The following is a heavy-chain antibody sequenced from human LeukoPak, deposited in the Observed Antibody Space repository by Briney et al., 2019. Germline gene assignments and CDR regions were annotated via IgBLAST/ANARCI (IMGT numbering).Heavy chain of an antibody. V-gene: IGHV3-48*03. Sequence: PGGSLRLSCAASGFTFSSYEMNWVCQAPGKGLEWVSYISSSGSTIYYADSVKGRFTISRDNAKNSLYLQMNSLRTEDTGVYYWAEIGITMIGGVWGKGTTVTISS. CDR3: AEIGITMIGGV. D-gene: IGHD3-10*02. CDR1: GFTFSSYE. J-gene: IGHJ6*04. CDR2: ISSSGSTI.